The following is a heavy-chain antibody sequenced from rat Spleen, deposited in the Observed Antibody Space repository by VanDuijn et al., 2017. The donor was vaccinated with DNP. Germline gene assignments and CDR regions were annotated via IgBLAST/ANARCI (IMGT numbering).Heavy chain of an antibody. CDR1: GFIFSDYY. J-gene: IGHJ4*01. D-gene: IGHD1-9*01. V-gene: IGHV5-20*01. CDR2: ITYDGGST. Sequence: EVQLVESGGGLVQPGRSLKLSCVASGFIFSDYYMAWVRQAPTKGLEWVAYITYDGGSTYYPDSVKGRFTISRDNAENTVYLQMNSLRSEDTATYYCTRGGTYYFDYWGQGTSVTVSS. CDR3: TRGGTYYFDY.